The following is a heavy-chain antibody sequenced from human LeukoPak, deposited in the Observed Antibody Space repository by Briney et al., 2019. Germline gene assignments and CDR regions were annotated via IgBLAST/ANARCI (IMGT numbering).Heavy chain of an antibody. Sequence: PGGSLRLSCAASGFTFSSYGMSWVRQAPGKGLEWVSALSGSGGRTYYADSVKGRFTISRDNSKNTLYLQMNSLRAEDTAVYYCAKDRVGAILYFDSWGQGTLVTVPS. J-gene: IGHJ4*02. CDR1: GFTFSSYG. CDR3: AKDRVGAILYFDS. CDR2: LSGSGGRT. V-gene: IGHV3-23*01. D-gene: IGHD1-26*01.